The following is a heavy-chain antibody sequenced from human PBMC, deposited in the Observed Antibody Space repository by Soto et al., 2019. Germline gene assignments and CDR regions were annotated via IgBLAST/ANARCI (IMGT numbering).Heavy chain of an antibody. Sequence: SETLSLPCTVSGGSISSGGSIWSCGRQHPGKGPEWIAFLGYSWSTSYNPSLASRVTISPNTHKSHYFLHLRSLTAADAAVYDCGRGGASSKWFGPWGQGPMVTVSS. D-gene: IGHD2-15*01. V-gene: IGHV4-31*03. J-gene: IGHJ5*02. CDR2: LGYSWST. CDR3: GRGGASSKWFGP. CDR1: GGSISSGGSI.